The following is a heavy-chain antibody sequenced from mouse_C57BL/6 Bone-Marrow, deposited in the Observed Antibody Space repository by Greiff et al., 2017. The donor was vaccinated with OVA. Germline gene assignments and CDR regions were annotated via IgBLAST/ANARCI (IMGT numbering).Heavy chain of an antibody. J-gene: IGHJ3*01. D-gene: IGHD1-1*01. CDR1: GYAFTNYL. CDR2: INPGSGGT. Sequence: VQLQQSGAELVRPGTSVKVSCKASGYAFTNYLIEWVKQRPGRGLEWIGVINPGSGGTNYNEKFKGKATLTADKSSSTAYMQLSSLTSEDSAVYFCARLNYYGGFAYWGQGTLVTVSA. V-gene: IGHV1-54*01. CDR3: ARLNYYGGFAY.